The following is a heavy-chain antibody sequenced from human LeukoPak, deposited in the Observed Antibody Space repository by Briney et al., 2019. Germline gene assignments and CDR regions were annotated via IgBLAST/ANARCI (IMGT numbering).Heavy chain of an antibody. V-gene: IGHV5-51*01. J-gene: IGHJ5*02. D-gene: IGHD6-19*01. CDR1: GYSFTSYW. CDR2: IYPGDSDT. Sequence: RGESLKISCKGSGYSFTSYWIGWVRQMPGKGLEWMGIIYPGDSDTRYSPSFQGQGTISADKSISTAYLQWGSLKASDTAMYYCAVGNSGGWYFSDNWFDPWGQGSLVTVSS. CDR3: AVGNSGGWYFSDNWFDP.